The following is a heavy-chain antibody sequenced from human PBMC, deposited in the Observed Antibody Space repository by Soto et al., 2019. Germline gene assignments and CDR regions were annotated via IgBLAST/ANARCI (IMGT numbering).Heavy chain of an antibody. CDR1: GFIFRSYT. CDR2: ISSSSNYI. CDR3: ARDADGYSFDY. D-gene: IGHD2-15*01. Sequence: GSLRLSCGASGFIFRSYTLNWVRQAPGKGLEWVSSISSSSNYIKYADSVKGRFTISRDNAKSSLFLQMHSLRPDDTAFYYCARDADGYSFDYWGPGTLVTVSS. J-gene: IGHJ4*01. V-gene: IGHV3-21*01.